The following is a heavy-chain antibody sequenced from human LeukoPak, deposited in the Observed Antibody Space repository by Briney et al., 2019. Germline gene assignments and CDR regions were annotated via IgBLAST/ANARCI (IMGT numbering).Heavy chain of an antibody. CDR2: VSGNGGGR. CDR3: VSSPSVTYYCDY. CDR1: GFTFSNYA. Sequence: GGSLRLSCTASGFTFSNYAMSWVRQAPGKGLEWVSCVSGNGGGRYYADSAKGRFTISRDNSKDTFYLEMNSLRAEDTAVYYCVSSPSVTYYCDYWGQGTLVTVSS. V-gene: IGHV3-23*01. J-gene: IGHJ4*02. D-gene: IGHD3-10*01.